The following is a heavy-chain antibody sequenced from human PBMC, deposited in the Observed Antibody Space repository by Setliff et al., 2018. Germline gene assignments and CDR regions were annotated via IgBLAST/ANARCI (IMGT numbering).Heavy chain of an antibody. Sequence: GGSLRLSCAASGFTFSNLWMTWVRQAPGKGLEWVANIDLGGIGKYYIDSVKGRFTISRDNAKNSLSLQMNSLRTEDTAVYYCFGAGTCSYWGQGTLVTV. D-gene: IGHD3-10*01. CDR1: GFTFSNLW. V-gene: IGHV3-7*01. CDR3: FGAGTCSY. J-gene: IGHJ4*02. CDR2: IDLGGIGK.